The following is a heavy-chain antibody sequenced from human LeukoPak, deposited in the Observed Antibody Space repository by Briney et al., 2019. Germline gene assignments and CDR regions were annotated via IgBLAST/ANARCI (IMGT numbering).Heavy chain of an antibody. J-gene: IGHJ6*02. D-gene: IGHD2-2*01. CDR1: GGSISSYY. V-gene: IGHV4-59*12. Sequence: SETLSLTCTVSGGSISSYYWSWIRQPPGKGLEWIGYIYYSGSTNYNPSLKSRVTMSVDTSKNQFSLKLSSVTAADTAVYYCARDIVVVPAADRTYYYYYGMDVWGQGTTVTVSS. CDR3: ARDIVVVPAADRTYYYYYGMDV. CDR2: IYYSGST.